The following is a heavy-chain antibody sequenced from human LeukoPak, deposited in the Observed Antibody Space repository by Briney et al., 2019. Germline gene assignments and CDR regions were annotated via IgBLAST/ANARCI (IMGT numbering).Heavy chain of an antibody. CDR3: ARVSYGSGSYYNGQIDY. CDR1: GFTFSSYG. J-gene: IGHJ4*02. D-gene: IGHD3-10*01. Sequence: GGFLRLSCAASGFTFSSYGMSWVRQAPGKGLEWVSGINWNGGSKGYADSVKGRFTISRDNAKNSLYLQMNSLRAEDTALYYCARVSYGSGSYYNGQIDYWGQGTLATVSS. V-gene: IGHV3-20*04. CDR2: INWNGGSK.